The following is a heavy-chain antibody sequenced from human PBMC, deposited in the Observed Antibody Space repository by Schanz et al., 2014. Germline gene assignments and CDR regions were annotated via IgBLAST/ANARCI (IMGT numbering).Heavy chain of an antibody. J-gene: IGHJ4*02. CDR2: ISSSGSYI. Sequence: EVQLLESGGGLVQPGGSLRLSCAVSGFTVSSNHMSWVRQAPGKGLEWVSSISSSGSYIYYADSVKGRFSISRDNAKNSLFLQMNRLRAEDTALYYCAIIGVMVAVAGTRADYWGQGTLVTVSS. CDR1: GFTVSSNH. CDR3: AIIGVMVAVAGTRADY. D-gene: IGHD6-19*01. V-gene: IGHV3-21*01.